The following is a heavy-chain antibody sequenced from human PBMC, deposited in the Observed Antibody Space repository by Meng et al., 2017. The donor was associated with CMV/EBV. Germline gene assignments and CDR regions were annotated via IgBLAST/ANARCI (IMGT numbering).Heavy chain of an antibody. V-gene: IGHV3-43*01. CDR1: GFTFDDYT. CDR2: ISWNGGST. J-gene: IGHJ4*02. D-gene: IGHD3-3*01. Sequence: GESLKISCAASGFTFDDYTMHWVRQAPGKGLEWVSLISWNGGSTYYADSLKGRFTISRDNSKNSLYLQMNSLRTEDTALYYCAKGRITIFGAVDYWGQGTLVTV. CDR3: AKGRITIFGAVDY.